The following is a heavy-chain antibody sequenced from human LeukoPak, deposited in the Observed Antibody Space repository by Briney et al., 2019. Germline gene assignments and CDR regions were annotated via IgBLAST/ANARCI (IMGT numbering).Heavy chain of an antibody. CDR2: INHSGST. Sequence: SETLSLTCAVYGGSFSGYYWSWIRQPPGKGLEWIGEINHSGSTNYNPSLKSRVTISVDTSKNQFSLKLSSVTAADTAVYYCARETSRVTRIMDYWGQGTLVTVSS. J-gene: IGHJ4*02. CDR1: GGSFSGYY. CDR3: ARETSRVTRIMDY. V-gene: IGHV4-34*01. D-gene: IGHD3-22*01.